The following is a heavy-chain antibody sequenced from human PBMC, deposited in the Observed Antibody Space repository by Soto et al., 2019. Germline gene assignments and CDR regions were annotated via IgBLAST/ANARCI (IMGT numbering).Heavy chain of an antibody. CDR2: FRSSGDDGTT. CDR1: GFTFSSYS. CDR3: AKKVNSGPGSQYFDY. J-gene: IGHJ4*02. D-gene: IGHD3-10*01. V-gene: IGHV3-23*01. Sequence: QPGGSLRRSCVASGFTFSSYSMSWVRQAPGKGLEWVSGFRSSGDDGTTYYAGSVKGRFTISRDNSKNTLFLQMNSLRAEDTAIYYCAKKVNSGPGSQYFDYWGQRTLVTVSS.